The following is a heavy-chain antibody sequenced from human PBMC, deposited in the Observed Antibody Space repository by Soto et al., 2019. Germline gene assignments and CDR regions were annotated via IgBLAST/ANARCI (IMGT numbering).Heavy chain of an antibody. CDR3: AKDGGYCISTSCSYYYGMDV. D-gene: IGHD2-2*01. V-gene: IGHV3-30*18. CDR2: ISYDGSNK. CDR1: GFTFSSYG. J-gene: IGHJ6*02. Sequence: QVQLVESGGGVVQPGRSLRLSCAASGFTFSSYGMHWVRQAPGKGLEWVAVISYDGSNKYYADSVKGRFTISRDNSKNTLYLQMNSLRAEDTAVYYCAKDGGYCISTSCSYYYGMDVWGQGTTVTVSS.